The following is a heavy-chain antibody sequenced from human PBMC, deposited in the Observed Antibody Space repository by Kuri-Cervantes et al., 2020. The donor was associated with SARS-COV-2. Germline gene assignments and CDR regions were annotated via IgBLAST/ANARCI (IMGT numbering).Heavy chain of an antibody. D-gene: IGHD3-3*01. CDR1: GGSISSGSYY. CDR3: ARLDQYDFWSGYYFDY. J-gene: IGHJ4*02. Sequence: SETLSLTCTVAGGSISSGSYYWSWIRQPPGKGLEWIGSIYYSGSTYYNPSLKSRVTISVDTSKNQFSLKLSSVTAADTAVYYCARLDQYDFWSGYYFDYWGQGTLVTVSS. CDR2: IYYSGST. V-gene: IGHV4-39*01.